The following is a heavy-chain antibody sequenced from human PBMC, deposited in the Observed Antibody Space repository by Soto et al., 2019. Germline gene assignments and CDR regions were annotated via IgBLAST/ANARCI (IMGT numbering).Heavy chain of an antibody. CDR3: TRGLFSGSYYSGGWYYFDS. CDR1: GGSVSSTMYY. J-gene: IGHJ4*02. D-gene: IGHD1-26*01. CDR2: IYYTGRT. Sequence: SETLSLTCTVSGGSVSSTMYYWGWIRQPPGKGLEWIGSIYYTGRTHYNPSLKSRVTISVDTSNNKFSLELSSVTAADTAVYYCTRGLFSGSYYSGGWYYFDSWGQGTMVTVSS. V-gene: IGHV4-39*01.